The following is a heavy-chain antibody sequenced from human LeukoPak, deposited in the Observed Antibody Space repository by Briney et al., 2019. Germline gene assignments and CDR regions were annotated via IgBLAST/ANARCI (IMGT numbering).Heavy chain of an antibody. CDR2: INPNSGGT. CDR1: GYTFTGYY. D-gene: IGHD3-10*01. V-gene: IGHV1-2*04. J-gene: IGHJ6*02. Sequence: ASVKVSCKASGYTFTGYYMHWVRQAPGQGLEWMGWINPNSGGTNYAQKFQGWVTMTRDTSISTAYVELSRLRSDDTAVYYCARDRGSIVRGAPFYYYYGMDVWGQGTTVTVSS. CDR3: ARDRGSIVRGAPFYYYYGMDV.